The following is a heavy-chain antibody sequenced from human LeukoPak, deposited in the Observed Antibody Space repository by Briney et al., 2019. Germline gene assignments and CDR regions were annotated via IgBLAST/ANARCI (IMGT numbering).Heavy chain of an antibody. CDR3: ARHWVYGLPIPNWFDP. J-gene: IGHJ5*02. CDR1: GGSISSSSYY. CDR2: IYYSGST. D-gene: IGHD2-15*01. Sequence: PSETLSLTCTVSGGSISSSSYYWGWIRQPPGKGLEWIGSIYYSGSTYYNPSLKSRVTISVDTSKNQFSLKLSSVTAADTAVYYCARHWVYGLPIPNWFDPWGQGTLVTVSS. V-gene: IGHV4-39*01.